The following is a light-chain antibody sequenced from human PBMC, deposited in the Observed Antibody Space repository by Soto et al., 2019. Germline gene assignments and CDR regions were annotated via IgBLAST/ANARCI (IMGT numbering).Light chain of an antibody. CDR1: SSDVGGYNY. Sequence: QSALTQPASVSGSPGQSITISCTGTSSDVGGYNYVSWYQQHPAKAPKLMIYEVSNRPSGVSNRFSGSKSGNTASLPISGLQAEDESDYYCSSYTSSSVWVFGGGTKVTVL. CDR2: EVS. CDR3: SSYTSSSVWV. J-gene: IGLJ3*02. V-gene: IGLV2-14*01.